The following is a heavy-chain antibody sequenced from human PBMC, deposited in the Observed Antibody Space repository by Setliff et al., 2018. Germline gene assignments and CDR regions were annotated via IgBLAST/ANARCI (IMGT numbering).Heavy chain of an antibody. J-gene: IGHJ5*02. CDR3: ASINFYDSTAYYYAPHH. CDR1: GYTFTNYG. V-gene: IGHV1-18*01. D-gene: IGHD3-22*01. CDR2: INNYNFNT. Sequence: ASVKVSCKASGYTFTNYGITWVRQAPGQGLEWMGWINNYNFNTNYAQKLQGRVTMTTDTSTSTAYMERRSLRSDETAMYYCASINFYDSTAYYYAPHHWGQGTLVTVSS.